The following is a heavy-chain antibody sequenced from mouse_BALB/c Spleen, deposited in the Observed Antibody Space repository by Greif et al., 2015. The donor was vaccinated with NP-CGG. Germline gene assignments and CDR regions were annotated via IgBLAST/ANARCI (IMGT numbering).Heavy chain of an antibody. D-gene: IGHD1-1*01. CDR1: GFTFSSYA. CDR2: ISSGGSYT. J-gene: IGHJ4*01. V-gene: IGHV5-9-4*01. Sequence: EVMLVESGGGLVKPGGSLKLSCAASGFTFSSYAMSWVRQSPEKRLEWVAEISSGGSYTYYPDTVTGRFTISRDNAKNTLYLEMSRPRSEDTAMYYGAREGHYGSSLYAMDYWGQGTSVTVAS. CDR3: AREGHYGSSLYAMDY.